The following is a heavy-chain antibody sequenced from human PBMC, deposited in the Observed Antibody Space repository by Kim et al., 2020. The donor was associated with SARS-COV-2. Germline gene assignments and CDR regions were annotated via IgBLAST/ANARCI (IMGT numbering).Heavy chain of an antibody. CDR1: GGTFSSYA. CDR3: ARERWELLPDDAFDI. Sequence: SVKVSCKASGGTFSSYAISWVRQAPGQGLEWMGGIIPIFGTANYAQKFQGRVTITADESTSTAYMELSSLRSEDTAVYYCARERWELLPDDAFDIWGQGTMVTVSS. J-gene: IGHJ3*02. V-gene: IGHV1-69*13. CDR2: IIPIFGTA. D-gene: IGHD1-26*01.